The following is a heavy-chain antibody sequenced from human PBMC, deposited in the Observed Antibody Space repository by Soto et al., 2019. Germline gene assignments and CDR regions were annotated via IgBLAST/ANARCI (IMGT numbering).Heavy chain of an antibody. J-gene: IGHJ4*02. Sequence: GGSLRLSCAASGFTFNNAWMNWVRQAPGKGLEWVGRIKRESEGATTDYAAPVKGRFTISRDDSKNTVYLQMNSLKTEDTAVYYCATEGDSSGWGWWAYWGQGT. D-gene: IGHD6-19*01. V-gene: IGHV3-15*07. CDR2: IKRESEGATT. CDR1: GFTFNNAW. CDR3: ATEGDSSGWGWWAY.